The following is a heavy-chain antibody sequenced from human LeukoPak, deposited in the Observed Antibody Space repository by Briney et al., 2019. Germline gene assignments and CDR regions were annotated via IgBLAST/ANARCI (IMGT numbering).Heavy chain of an antibody. CDR1: GFTFSNYW. CDR3: AKDRTRQAY. Sequence: GSLRLSCAASGFTFSNYWMSWVRQTPGKGLEWVANIKEDGSDKYYVDSLKGRFTISRDNAKNSLYLLMNSLRAEDTAVYYCAKDRTRQAYWGQGTLVTVSS. V-gene: IGHV3-7*03. D-gene: IGHD3-3*01. CDR2: IKEDGSDK. J-gene: IGHJ4*02.